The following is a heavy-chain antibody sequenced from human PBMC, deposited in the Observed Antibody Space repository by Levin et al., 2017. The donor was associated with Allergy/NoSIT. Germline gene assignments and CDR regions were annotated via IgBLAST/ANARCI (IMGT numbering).Heavy chain of an antibody. J-gene: IGHJ3*02. CDR2: ISDDGNNK. D-gene: IGHD3-22*01. CDR1: GFTFSSYG. V-gene: IGHV3-30*03. CDR3: AQMRNSSGYYYVNAFDS. Sequence: GESLKISCAASGFTFSSYGMHWVRQAPGKGLEWVAIISDDGNNKYYADSVKGRFTISRDNSKNTLYLQVNSLRAEDTAVYYCAQMRNSSGYYYVNAFDSWGQGTMVTVSS.